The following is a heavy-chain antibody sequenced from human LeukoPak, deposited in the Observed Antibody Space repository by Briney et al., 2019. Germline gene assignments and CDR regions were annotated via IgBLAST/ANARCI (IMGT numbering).Heavy chain of an antibody. CDR3: ARTREIRFLEWLPFDY. Sequence: SETLSLTCTVSGGSISSNSYYWGWIRQPPGKGLEWIGSIYYSGSTYYNPSLKSRVTISVDTSKNQFSLKLSSVTAADTAVYYCARTREIRFLEWLPFDYWGQGTLVTVSS. D-gene: IGHD3-3*01. V-gene: IGHV4-39*07. CDR2: IYYSGST. J-gene: IGHJ4*02. CDR1: GGSISSNSYY.